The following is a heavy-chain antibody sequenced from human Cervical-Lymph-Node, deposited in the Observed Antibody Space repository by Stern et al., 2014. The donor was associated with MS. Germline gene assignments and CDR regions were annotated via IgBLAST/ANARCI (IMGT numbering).Heavy chain of an antibody. CDR2: ISSGGSYI. J-gene: IGHJ4*02. D-gene: IGHD4-23*01. CDR1: GFTFSSYS. V-gene: IGHV3-21*01. CDR3: ARGRGGNYRYYFDY. Sequence: EMQLVESGGGLVKPGGSLRLSCAASGFTFSSYSMNWVRQAPGKGLEWVASISSGGSYIYYADSLKGRFTISRDNAKNSPYLQMNSLRAEDTAVYYCARGRGGNYRYYFDYWGQGTLVTVSS.